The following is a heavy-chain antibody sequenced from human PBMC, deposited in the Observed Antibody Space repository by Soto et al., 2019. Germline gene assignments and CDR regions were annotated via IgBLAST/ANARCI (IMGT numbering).Heavy chain of an antibody. V-gene: IGHV1-3*01. D-gene: IGHD3-16*01. CDR3: ARDRGKMGEARSGLDP. CDR1: GGTFSSYA. CDR2: INAGNGNT. Sequence: ASVKVSCKASGGTFSSYAISWVRQAPGQGLEWMGGINAGNGNTKYSQKFQGRVTITRDTSASTAYMELSSLRSEDTAVYYCARDRGKMGEARSGLDPWGQGTLVTVSS. J-gene: IGHJ5*02.